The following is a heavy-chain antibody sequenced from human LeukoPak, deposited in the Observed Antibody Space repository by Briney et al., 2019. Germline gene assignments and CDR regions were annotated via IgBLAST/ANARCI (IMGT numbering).Heavy chain of an antibody. CDR1: GFTFSSYG. Sequence: GGSLRLSCAASGFTFSSYGMHWVRQAPGKGLEWAAVISYDGSNKYYADSVKGRFTISRDNSKNTLYLQMNSLRAEDTAVYYCAKAGYSSSWYGDYWGQGTLVTVSS. D-gene: IGHD6-13*01. J-gene: IGHJ4*02. V-gene: IGHV3-30*18. CDR3: AKAGYSSSWYGDY. CDR2: ISYDGSNK.